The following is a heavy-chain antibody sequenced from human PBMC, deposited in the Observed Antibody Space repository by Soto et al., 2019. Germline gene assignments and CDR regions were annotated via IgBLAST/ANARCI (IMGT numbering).Heavy chain of an antibody. CDR2: ISNSGDTI. D-gene: IGHD3-10*01. Sequence: PGGSLRLSCVASGFTFSYYTMSWVRQAPGKGLEWVSGISNSGDTIYYADSVKGRFTISRDNSKNTLYLQMNSLRTEDTAVYYCARDDEGGSYCDLGYWGQGTLVTVSS. V-gene: IGHV3-23*01. CDR3: ARDDEGGSYCDLGY. CDR1: GFTFSYYT. J-gene: IGHJ4*02.